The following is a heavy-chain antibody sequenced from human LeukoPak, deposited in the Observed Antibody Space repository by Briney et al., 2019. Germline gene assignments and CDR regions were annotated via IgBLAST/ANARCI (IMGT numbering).Heavy chain of an antibody. CDR2: MNPNSGNT. CDR3: ARVPPVEYGDYVGRAFDI. CDR1: GYTFTSYE. D-gene: IGHD4-17*01. V-gene: IGHV1-8*03. J-gene: IGHJ3*02. Sequence: GASVKVSCKASGYTFTSYEINWVRQATGQGLEWMGWMNPNSGNTGYAQKFQGRVTITRNTSISTAYMELSSLRSEDTAVYYCARVPPVEYGDYVGRAFDIWGQGTMVTVSS.